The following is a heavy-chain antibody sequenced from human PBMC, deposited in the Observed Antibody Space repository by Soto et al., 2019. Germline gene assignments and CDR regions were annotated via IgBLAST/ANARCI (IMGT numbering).Heavy chain of an antibody. CDR3: ARDPGEFDWFDP. J-gene: IGHJ5*02. Sequence: SETLSLTCTVSGGSISSGGYYWSWIRQHPGKGLEWIGYIYYSGSTYYNPSLKSRVTISVDTSKNQFPLKLSSVTAADTAVYYCARDPGEFDWFDPWGQGTLVTVSS. CDR2: IYYSGST. CDR1: GGSISSGGYY. V-gene: IGHV4-31*03. D-gene: IGHD7-27*01.